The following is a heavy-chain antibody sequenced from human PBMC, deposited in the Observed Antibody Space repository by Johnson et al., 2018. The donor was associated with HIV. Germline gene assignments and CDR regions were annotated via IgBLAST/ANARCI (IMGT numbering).Heavy chain of an antibody. CDR3: ARDSGKWSGVRFAFDI. Sequence: QVQLVESGGGVVQPGRSLRLSCAASGFTFTNYAMYWVRQAPGKGLEWVALIAYDGSNKYYADTVKGRVTISRDNSKNTMYLKMSSLRAEDTAIYYCARDSGKWSGVRFAFDIWGQGTMVTVSS. J-gene: IGHJ3*02. D-gene: IGHD3-10*01. CDR2: IAYDGSNK. CDR1: GFTFTNYA. V-gene: IGHV3-30-3*01.